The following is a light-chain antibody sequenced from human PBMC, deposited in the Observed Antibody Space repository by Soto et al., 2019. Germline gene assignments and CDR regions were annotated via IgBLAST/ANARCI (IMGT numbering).Light chain of an antibody. CDR1: SSDVGGYNY. CDR2: GVN. J-gene: IGLJ1*01. V-gene: IGLV2-11*01. CDR3: CSYAGRYTWV. Sequence: QSALTQPRSVSGSPGQSVTISCTGTSSDVGGYNYVSWYQQHPGKAPKLMICGVNKRPSGVPDRFSGSKSGNSASLTISGLQAEDEADYYCCSYAGRYTWVFGTGTKVTVL.